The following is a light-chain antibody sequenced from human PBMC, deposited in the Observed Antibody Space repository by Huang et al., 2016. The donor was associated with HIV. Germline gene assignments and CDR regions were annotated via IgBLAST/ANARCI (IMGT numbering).Light chain of an antibody. Sequence: DIQLTQSPSTLSASVGDRLTTTCRASQTISSWLAWDQQKPGKAPKLLIYNISSLESGVPSRFSGSGSGTKFTLTINSLQPDDIGTYYCQYGETFGQGSKVEVK. J-gene: IGKJ1*01. V-gene: IGKV1-5*03. CDR3: QYGET. CDR1: QTISSW. CDR2: NIS.